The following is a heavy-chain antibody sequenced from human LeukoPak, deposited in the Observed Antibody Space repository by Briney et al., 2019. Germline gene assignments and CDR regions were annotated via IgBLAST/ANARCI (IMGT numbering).Heavy chain of an antibody. Sequence: GGSLRLSCAASGFTFSSYWLNWVRQAPGKGLVWVSRIASDGSSTTYADSVKGRFSISRDNAKNTLYLQMNSLRVEDTAVYYCARGRPHGNDYWGQGTLVTVSS. CDR1: GFTFSSYW. CDR3: ARGRPHGNDY. J-gene: IGHJ4*02. V-gene: IGHV3-74*01. CDR2: IASDGSST. D-gene: IGHD4-17*01.